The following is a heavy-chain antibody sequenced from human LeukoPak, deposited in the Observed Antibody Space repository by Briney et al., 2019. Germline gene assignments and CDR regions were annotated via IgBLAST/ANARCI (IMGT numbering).Heavy chain of an antibody. J-gene: IGHJ4*02. D-gene: IGHD2-15*01. CDR3: ARLRCSGGSCCDDF. Sequence: PSETLSLTCTVSGGSISGYHWNWIRQPPGKGLEWIGDIYYSGSTNYNPSLKSRVTISLDTSKNQFSLNLNSVTAADTAVYYCARLRCSGGSCCDDFWGQGTLVTVSS. CDR1: GGSISGYH. V-gene: IGHV4-59*08. CDR2: IYYSGST.